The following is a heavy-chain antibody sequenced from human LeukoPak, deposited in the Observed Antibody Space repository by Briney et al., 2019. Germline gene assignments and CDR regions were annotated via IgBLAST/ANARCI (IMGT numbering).Heavy chain of an antibody. J-gene: IGHJ6*03. CDR2: IWYDGSSK. Sequence: GGSLTLSCGACGFTFSSYGMHWVRRAPGKGVEGGAFIWYDGSSKYYADSVKGRFTISRHNSENTLYLQMNSLRAEPTAVYYCAREFYGFCTPYSYYTDVWGKGTPLTLSS. V-gene: IGHV3-33*01. D-gene: IGHD3-3*01. CDR3: AREFYGFCTPYSYYTDV. CDR1: GFTFSSYG.